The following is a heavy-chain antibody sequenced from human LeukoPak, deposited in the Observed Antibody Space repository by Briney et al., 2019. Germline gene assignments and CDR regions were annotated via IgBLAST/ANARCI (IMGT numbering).Heavy chain of an antibody. Sequence: ASVKVSCKASGGTFSSYAISWVRQAPGQGLEWMGWISAYNGNTNYAQKLQGRVTMTTDTSTSTAYMELRSLRSDDTAVYYCARTYCGGDCYSRYYFDYWGQGTLVTVSS. D-gene: IGHD2-21*01. CDR1: GGTFSSYA. CDR2: ISAYNGNT. V-gene: IGHV1-18*01. J-gene: IGHJ4*02. CDR3: ARTYCGGDCYSRYYFDY.